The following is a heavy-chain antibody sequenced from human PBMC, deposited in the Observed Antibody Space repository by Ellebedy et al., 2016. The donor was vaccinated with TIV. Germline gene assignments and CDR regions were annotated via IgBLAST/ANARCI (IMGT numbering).Heavy chain of an antibody. CDR2: IWYDGSNK. J-gene: IGHJ4*02. CDR1: GFTFSSYG. D-gene: IGHD3-22*01. V-gene: IGHV3-33*01. Sequence: GESLKISCAASGFTFSSYGMHWVRQAPGKGLEWVAVIWYDGSNKYYADSVKGRFTISRDNSKNTLYLQMNSLRAEDTAVYYCARDFGDDSSGYYLVSYYFDYWGQGTLVTVSS. CDR3: ARDFGDDSSGYYLVSYYFDY.